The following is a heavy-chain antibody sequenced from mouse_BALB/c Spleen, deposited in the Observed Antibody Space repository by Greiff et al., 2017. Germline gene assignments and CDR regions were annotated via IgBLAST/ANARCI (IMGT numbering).Heavy chain of an antibody. CDR1: GYTFTSYY. Sequence: LVESGAELVKPGASVKLSCKASGYTFTSYYMYWVKQRPGQGLEWIGEINPSNGGTNFNEKFKSKATLTVDKSSSTAYMQLSSLTSEDSAVYYCTRSEYGNYYYAMDYWGQGTSVTVSS. J-gene: IGHJ4*01. CDR3: TRSEYGNYYYAMDY. V-gene: IGHV1S81*02. CDR2: INPSNGGT. D-gene: IGHD2-10*02.